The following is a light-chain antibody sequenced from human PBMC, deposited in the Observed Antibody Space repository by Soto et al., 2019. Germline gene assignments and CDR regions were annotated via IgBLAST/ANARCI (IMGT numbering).Light chain of an antibody. Sequence: EIVLTQSPGTLSLSPGERATLSCRSSQTVSSSLAWYQQKTGQAPRLLISGASTRATGIPDRFSGSGSETDFTLTISRLEPEDFAVYYCQQYSYWPLTFGGGTKVDIK. J-gene: IGKJ4*01. V-gene: IGKV3-20*01. CDR2: GAS. CDR1: QTVSSS. CDR3: QQYSYWPLT.